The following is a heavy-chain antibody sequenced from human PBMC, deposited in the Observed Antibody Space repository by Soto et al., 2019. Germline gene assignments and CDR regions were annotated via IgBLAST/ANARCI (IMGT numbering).Heavy chain of an antibody. CDR3: AKDRLLYYYGSGSFDP. CDR1: GFRVSSYA. Sequence: PWGSLGLSFAASGFRVSSYAMSWVRQAPGKGLEWVSAISGSVCSTYYADSVKGRFTISRDNSKNTLYLQMNSLRAEDTAVYYCAKDRLLYYYGSGSFDPWGQGTLVTVSS. J-gene: IGHJ5*02. CDR2: ISGSVCST. D-gene: IGHD3-10*01. V-gene: IGHV3-23*01.